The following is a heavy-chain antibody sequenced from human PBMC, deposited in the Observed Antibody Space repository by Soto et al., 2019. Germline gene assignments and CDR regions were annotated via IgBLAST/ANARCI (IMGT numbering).Heavy chain of an antibody. CDR2: IIPIFGTA. Sequence: SVKVSCKASGVTFSSYAISWVRQAPGQGLEWMGGIIPIFGTANYAQKFQGRVTITADKSTSTAHMELSSLRSEDTAVYYCARDSDFWSGYTYYYYYYGMDVWGQGTTVTVSS. D-gene: IGHD3-3*01. V-gene: IGHV1-69*06. CDR3: ARDSDFWSGYTYYYYYYGMDV. CDR1: GVTFSSYA. J-gene: IGHJ6*02.